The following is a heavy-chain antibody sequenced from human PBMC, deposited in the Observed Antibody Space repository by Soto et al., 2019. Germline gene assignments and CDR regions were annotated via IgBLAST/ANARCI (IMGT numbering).Heavy chain of an antibody. D-gene: IGHD3-22*01. V-gene: IGHV5-51*01. Sequence: PGESLKISCQGSVHTFASYWLASLRQMPGKGLEWMGIIFPGDSDPRYSPSLQGHVTIPADKSINTAFLQWSSLKASDTAMYYCARPSSTKYYDSVGYAGAFDIWGQGTMVTVSS. J-gene: IGHJ3*02. CDR1: VHTFASYW. CDR2: IFPGDSDP. CDR3: ARPSSTKYYDSVGYAGAFDI.